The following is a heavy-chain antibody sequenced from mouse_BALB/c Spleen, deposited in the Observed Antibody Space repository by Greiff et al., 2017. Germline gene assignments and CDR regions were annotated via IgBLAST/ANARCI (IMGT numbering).Heavy chain of an antibody. CDR3: ARDRWDGGSYAMDY. CDR1: GFTFTDYY. V-gene: IGHV7-3*02. CDR2: IRNKANGYTT. Sequence: EVKVEESGGGLVQPGGSLRLSCATSGFTFTDYYMSWVRQPPGKALEWLGFIRNKANGYTTEYSASVKGRFTISRDNSQSILYLQMNTLRAEDSATYYCARDRWDGGSYAMDYWGQGTSVTVSS. D-gene: IGHD4-1*01. J-gene: IGHJ4*01.